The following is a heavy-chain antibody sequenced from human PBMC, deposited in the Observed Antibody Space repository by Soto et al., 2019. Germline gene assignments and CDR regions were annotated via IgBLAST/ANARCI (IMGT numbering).Heavy chain of an antibody. CDR1: GFTFTTYG. D-gene: IGHD2-2*01. J-gene: IGHJ3*02. V-gene: IGHV1-18*01. CDR3: AGGYCSSTSCKAFDI. Sequence: GASVKVSCKASGFTFTTYGISWVRQAPGQGLEWMGWISAYNGNTNYAQKLQGRVTMTTDTSTSTAYMELRSLRSDDTAVYYCAGGYCSSTSCKAFDIWGQGTMVTVSS. CDR2: ISAYNGNT.